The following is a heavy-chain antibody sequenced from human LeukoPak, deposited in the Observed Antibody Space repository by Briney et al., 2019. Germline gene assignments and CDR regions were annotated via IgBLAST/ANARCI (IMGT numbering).Heavy chain of an antibody. CDR1: GFTFSSYG. V-gene: IGHV3-33*01. J-gene: IGHJ4*02. CDR3: ARECQYDILTGPVDY. CDR2: IWYDGSNK. Sequence: PGRSLRLSCAASGFTFSSYGMHWVRQAPGKGLEWVAVIWYDGSNKYYADSVKGRFTISRDNSKNTLYLQMNSLRAEDTAVYYCARECQYDILTGPVDYWGQGTLVTVSS. D-gene: IGHD3-9*01.